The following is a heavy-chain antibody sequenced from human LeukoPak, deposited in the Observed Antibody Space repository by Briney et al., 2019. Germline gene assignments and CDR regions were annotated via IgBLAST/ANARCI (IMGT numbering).Heavy chain of an antibody. D-gene: IGHD2-15*01. J-gene: IGHJ4*02. V-gene: IGHV1-3*01. CDR1: GNTFTNYA. CDR3: ARRIVVVVAATDYFDY. CDR2: INAGNGNT. Sequence: GASVKVSCTASGNTFTNYAMHWVRQAPGQRLEWMGWINAGNGNTRLSQKFQDRVTITRDTSASIVYMELSSLRSEDTAVYYCARRIVVVVAATDYFDYWGQGTLVTVSS.